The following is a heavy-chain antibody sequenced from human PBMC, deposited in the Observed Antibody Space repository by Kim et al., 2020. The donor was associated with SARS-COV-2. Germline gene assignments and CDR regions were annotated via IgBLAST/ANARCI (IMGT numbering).Heavy chain of an antibody. J-gene: IGHJ4*02. D-gene: IGHD3-3*01. Sequence: VKGRFNISRDNAKNSLYLQMNSLRDEDTAVYYCARNTRTIFGVVITLDYWGQGTLVTVSS. CDR3: ARNTRTIFGVVITLDY. V-gene: IGHV3-48*02.